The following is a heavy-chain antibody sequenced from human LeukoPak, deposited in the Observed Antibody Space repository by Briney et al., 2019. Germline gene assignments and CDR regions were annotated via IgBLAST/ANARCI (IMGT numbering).Heavy chain of an antibody. D-gene: IGHD2-2*01. J-gene: IGHJ3*02. CDR3: ARTPCSSTSCPLKNAFDI. Sequence: GGSLRLSCAASGFTFSSYALHWVRQAPGKGLEWLSVISYDGGKEYYADSVKGRFTISRDNSKNTLYLQMNSLRGEDTAVYYCARTPCSSTSCPLKNAFDIWGQGTMVTVSS. CDR1: GFTFSSYA. V-gene: IGHV3-30-3*01. CDR2: ISYDGGKE.